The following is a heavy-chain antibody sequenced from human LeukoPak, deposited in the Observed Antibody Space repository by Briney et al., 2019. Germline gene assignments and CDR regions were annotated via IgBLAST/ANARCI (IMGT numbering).Heavy chain of an antibody. V-gene: IGHV4-59*12. CDR2: IYYSGST. D-gene: IGHD3-10*01. Sequence: PSETLSLTCTVSGGSISSYYWSWIRQPPGKGLEWIGYIYYSGSTNYNPSLKSRVTISVDTSKNQFSLKLSSVTAADTAVYYCARLAVRGVTRIDYWGQGTLVTVSS. CDR1: GGSISSYY. J-gene: IGHJ4*02. CDR3: ARLAVRGVTRIDY.